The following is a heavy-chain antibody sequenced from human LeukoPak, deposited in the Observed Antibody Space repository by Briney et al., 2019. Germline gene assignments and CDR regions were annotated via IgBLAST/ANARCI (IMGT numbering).Heavy chain of an antibody. J-gene: IGHJ3*02. D-gene: IGHD2-8*01. CDR3: ARRLVSDAFDI. V-gene: IGHV3-53*04. Sequence: PGGSQRLSCAASGFTVSSNYMSWVRQAPGKGLEWVSVIYSGGSTYYADSVKGRFTISRHNSKNTLYLQMNSLRAEDTAVYYCARRLVSDAFDIWGQGTMVTVSS. CDR1: GFTVSSNY. CDR2: IYSGGST.